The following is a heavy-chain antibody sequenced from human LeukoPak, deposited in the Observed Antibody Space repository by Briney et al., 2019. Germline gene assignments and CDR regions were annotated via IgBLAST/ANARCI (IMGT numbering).Heavy chain of an antibody. D-gene: IGHD3/OR15-3a*01. CDR3: ARVDWVPDY. J-gene: IGHJ4*02. CDR1: GGSISSYY. CDR2: IYYSGST. V-gene: IGHV4-59*08. Sequence: PSETLSLTCTVSGGSISSYYWSWIRQPPGKGLEWIGYIYYSGSTYYNPSLKSRVTISVDTSKNQFSLKLTFVTASDTAVYYCARVDWVPDYWGQGTLVTVSS.